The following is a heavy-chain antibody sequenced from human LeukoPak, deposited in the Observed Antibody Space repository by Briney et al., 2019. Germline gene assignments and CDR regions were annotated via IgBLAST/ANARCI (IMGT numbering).Heavy chain of an antibody. Sequence: PGGSLRLSCAASGFTFSSYGMHWVRQAPGKGLEWEAVISYDGSNKYYADSVKGRFTISRDNSKNTLYLQMNSLRAEDTAVYYCAKARSPGATSEDYWGQGTLVTVSS. D-gene: IGHD1-26*01. J-gene: IGHJ4*02. CDR2: ISYDGSNK. CDR3: AKARSPGATSEDY. V-gene: IGHV3-30*18. CDR1: GFTFSSYG.